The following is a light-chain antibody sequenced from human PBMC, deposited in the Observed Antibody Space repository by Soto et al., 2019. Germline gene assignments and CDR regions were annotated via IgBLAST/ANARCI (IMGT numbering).Light chain of an antibody. J-gene: IGKJ4*01. CDR3: QQYYSTPLT. CDR1: QSVLYSSNNKNY. V-gene: IGKV4-1*01. CDR2: WAS. Sequence: DIVMTQSPDSLAVSLGERATINCKSSQSVLYSSNNKNYLAWYQQKPGPPPKLLIYWASTRESGVPDRFSGRGSGTDFTLTISSLQAEDVAVYYCQQYYSTPLTFGGGTKVEIK.